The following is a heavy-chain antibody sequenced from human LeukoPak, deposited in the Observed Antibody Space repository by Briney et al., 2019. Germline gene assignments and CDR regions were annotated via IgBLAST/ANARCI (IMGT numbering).Heavy chain of an antibody. CDR2: IDSSGGYM. CDR1: GFTFNTYS. D-gene: IGHD3-22*01. Sequence: GGSLRLSCEASGFTFNTYSMNWARQAPGKGLEWVSSIDSSGGYMFYADSVKGRFTISRDNSKNTLYLQMNSLRAEDTAVYYCAKVGGSSGYYDFDYWGQGTLVTVSS. CDR3: AKVGGSSGYYDFDY. V-gene: IGHV3-21*04. J-gene: IGHJ4*02.